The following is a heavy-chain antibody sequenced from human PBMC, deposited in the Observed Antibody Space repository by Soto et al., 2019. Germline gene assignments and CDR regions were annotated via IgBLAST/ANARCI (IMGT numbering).Heavy chain of an antibody. CDR1: WFSLSTRGVG. D-gene: IGHD6-19*01. V-gene: IGHV2-5*02. CDR2: IYWDDDK. CDR3: AHSSSISSGSTNFDY. J-gene: IGHJ4*02. Sequence: PTQTVGLTCTFSWFSLSTRGVGVGWIRQPPGKALEWLALIYWDDDKRYSPSLKSRLTITKDTSKNQVVLTMTNMDPVDTATYYCAHSSSISSGSTNFDYWGQGTLVTVSS.